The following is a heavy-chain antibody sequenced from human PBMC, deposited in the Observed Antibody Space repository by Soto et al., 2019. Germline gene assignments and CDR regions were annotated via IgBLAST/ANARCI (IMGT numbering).Heavy chain of an antibody. Sequence: SETLSLTCAVSGYSISSGYYWGWIRQPPGKGLEWIGSIYHSGSTYYNPSLKSRVTISVDTSKNQFSLKLSSVTAADTAVYYCAREARGVISGMDVWGQGTTVTVS. J-gene: IGHJ6*02. D-gene: IGHD3-10*01. CDR3: AREARGVISGMDV. CDR1: GYSISSGYY. V-gene: IGHV4-38-2*02. CDR2: IYHSGST.